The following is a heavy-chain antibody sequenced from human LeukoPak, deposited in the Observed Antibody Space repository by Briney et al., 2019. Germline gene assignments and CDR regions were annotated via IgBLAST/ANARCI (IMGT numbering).Heavy chain of an antibody. D-gene: IGHD6-19*01. V-gene: IGHV1-69*04. J-gene: IGHJ4*02. CDR1: GYTFTIYG. Sequence: SVTVSCKASGYTFTIYGISWVRQAPGQGLEWMGRIIPILGIANYAQKFQGRVTITADKSTSTAYMELSSLRSEDTAVYYCAATGYSSGWYHYWGQGTLVTVSS. CDR2: IIPILGIA. CDR3: AATGYSSGWYHY.